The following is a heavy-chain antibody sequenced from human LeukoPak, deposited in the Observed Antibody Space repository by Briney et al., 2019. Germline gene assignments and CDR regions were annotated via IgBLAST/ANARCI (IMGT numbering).Heavy chain of an antibody. CDR1: GDALTELS. CDR3: ARVQLDFSYDY. CDR2: FDREDNEI. V-gene: IGHV1-24*01. Sequence: ASVTVSCKVSGDALTELSMHWVRQAPGEGLEWMGGFDREDNEITYAQKFQGRVTMTTDTSTSTAYMELRSLRSDDTAVYYCARVQLDFSYDYWGQGTLVTVSS. J-gene: IGHJ4*02. D-gene: IGHD2-2*01.